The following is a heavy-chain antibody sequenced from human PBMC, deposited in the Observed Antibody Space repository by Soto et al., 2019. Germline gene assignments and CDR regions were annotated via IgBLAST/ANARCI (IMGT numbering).Heavy chain of an antibody. Sequence: QVQLVQSGAEVKKPGSSVKVSCKASGGTFSSYAISWVRQAPGQGLEWMGGIIPIFGTANYAQKFQGRVTLTADESTSTAYMELSSLRSEDTAVYYCARVLVVVAATGNYYYYGMDVWGQVTTVTVSS. CDR1: GGTFSSYA. CDR3: ARVLVVVAATGNYYYYGMDV. CDR2: IIPIFGTA. J-gene: IGHJ6*02. D-gene: IGHD2-15*01. V-gene: IGHV1-69*01.